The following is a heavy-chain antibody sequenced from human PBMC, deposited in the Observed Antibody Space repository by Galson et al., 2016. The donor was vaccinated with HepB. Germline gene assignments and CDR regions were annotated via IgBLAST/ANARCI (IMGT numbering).Heavy chain of an antibody. J-gene: IGHJ4*02. CDR2: IGSGGTT. CDR3: AKVGRWRAFDY. D-gene: IGHD4-23*01. Sequence: VRQAPGKGLEWVSTIGSGGTTYYADSVKGRFTISRDNSKNTLYLQMNSLRAEDTAVYYCAKVGRWRAFDYWGQGTLVTVSS. V-gene: IGHV3-23*01.